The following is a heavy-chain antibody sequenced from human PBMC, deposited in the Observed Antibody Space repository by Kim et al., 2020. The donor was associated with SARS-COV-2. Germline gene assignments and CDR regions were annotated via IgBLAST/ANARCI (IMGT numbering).Heavy chain of an antibody. V-gene: IGHV3-9*01. J-gene: IGHJ2*01. CDR1: GFTFDDYA. CDR3: AKDAAGGLHYWYFDL. CDR2: ISWNSGSI. D-gene: IGHD2-15*01. Sequence: GGSLRLSCAASGFTFDDYAMHWVRQAPGKGLEWVSGISWNSGSIGYADSVKGRFTISRDNAKNSLYLQMNSLRAEDTALYYCAKDAAGGLHYWYFDLWGRGTLVTVSS.